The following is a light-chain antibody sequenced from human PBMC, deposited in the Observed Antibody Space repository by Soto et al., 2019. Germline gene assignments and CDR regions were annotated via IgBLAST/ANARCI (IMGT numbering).Light chain of an antibody. CDR2: DAS. CDR1: QSVSNN. CDR3: QQYNNWPPCT. V-gene: IGKV3-15*01. Sequence: ILMTQSPATLSVSPGERATLSCRASQSVSNNLGWYQQKPGQAPILLIYDASTRATGIPARFSGSGSGTEFTLTISGLQSEDFAVYYCQQYNNWPPCTFGQGTKVEIK. J-gene: IGKJ1*01.